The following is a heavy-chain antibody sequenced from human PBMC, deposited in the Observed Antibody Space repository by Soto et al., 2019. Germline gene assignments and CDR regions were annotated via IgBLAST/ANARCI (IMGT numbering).Heavy chain of an antibody. CDR2: ISYDGSNK. Sequence: QVQLVESGGGVVQPGRSLRLSCAASGFTFSSYAMHWVRQAPGKGLEWVAVISYDGSNKYYADSVKGRFTISRDNSKNTLYLQMNSLRAEDTAVYYCARDQGGDYYYGMDVWGQGTTVTVSS. CDR1: GFTFSSYA. D-gene: IGHD3-16*01. V-gene: IGHV3-30-3*01. J-gene: IGHJ6*02. CDR3: ARDQGGDYYYGMDV.